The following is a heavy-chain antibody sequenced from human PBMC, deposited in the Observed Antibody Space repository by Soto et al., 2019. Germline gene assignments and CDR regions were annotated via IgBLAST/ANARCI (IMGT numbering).Heavy chain of an antibody. Sequence: GGSLRLSCAASGFTFDDYAMHWVRQAPGKGLEWVSLISWDGGSTYYADSVKGRFTISRDNSKNSLYLQMNSLRAEDTALYYCAKDVRSSSWYYYYAMDVWGQGTTVTVSS. CDR1: GFTFDDYA. CDR2: ISWDGGST. D-gene: IGHD6-13*01. J-gene: IGHJ6*02. V-gene: IGHV3-43D*03. CDR3: AKDVRSSSWYYYYAMDV.